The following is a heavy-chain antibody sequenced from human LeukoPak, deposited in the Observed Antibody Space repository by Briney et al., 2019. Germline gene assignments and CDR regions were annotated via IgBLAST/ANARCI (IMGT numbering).Heavy chain of an antibody. CDR1: GGSISSSSYY. CDR3: ARAKNYFDGSDYYYHFDS. J-gene: IGHJ4*02. V-gene: IGHV4-39*07. CDR2: IYYTGNT. D-gene: IGHD3-22*01. Sequence: PSETLSLTCTVSGGSISSSSYYWGWIRQPPGKGLEWIGSIYYTGNTYCNPSLKSRVTISVDTSRNQFSLKVISVTAADTAVYYCARAKNYFDGSDYYYHFDSWGQGTLVTVSS.